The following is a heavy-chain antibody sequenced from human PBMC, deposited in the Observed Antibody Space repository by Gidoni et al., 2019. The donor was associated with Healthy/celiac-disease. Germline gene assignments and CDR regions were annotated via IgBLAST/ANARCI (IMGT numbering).Heavy chain of an antibody. CDR3: ARQRSLIIRHPNFDY. D-gene: IGHD3-10*01. Sequence: QLQLQESGPGLVKPSETLSLTCTVSGGSISSSSYYWGWIRQPPGKGLEWIGSIYYSGSTYYNPSLKSRVTISVDTSKNQFSLKLSSVTAADTAVYYCARQRSLIIRHPNFDYWGQGTLVTVSS. J-gene: IGHJ4*02. CDR2: IYYSGST. CDR1: GGSISSSSYY. V-gene: IGHV4-39*01.